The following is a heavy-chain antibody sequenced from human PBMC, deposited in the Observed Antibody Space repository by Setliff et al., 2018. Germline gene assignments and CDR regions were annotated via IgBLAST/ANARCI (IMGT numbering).Heavy chain of an antibody. CDR1: GGSFSGYY. CDR2: IIHSGST. V-gene: IGHV4-34*12. D-gene: IGHD6-19*01. Sequence: TSETLSLTCAVYGGSFSGYYWSWIRQPPGKRLEWIGEIIHSGSTNYNPSLKSRVTISMDTSKNQFSLKLNSVTAADMAVYYCAREQWLDPPGYYYMDVWAKGTTVTVSS. CDR3: AREQWLDPPGYYYMDV. J-gene: IGHJ6*03.